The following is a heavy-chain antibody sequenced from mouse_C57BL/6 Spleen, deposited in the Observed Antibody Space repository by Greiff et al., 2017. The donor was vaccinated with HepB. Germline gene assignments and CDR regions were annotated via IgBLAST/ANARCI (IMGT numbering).Heavy chain of an antibody. J-gene: IGHJ4*01. Sequence: QVQLQQSGAELVKPGASVKMSCKASGYTFTSYWITWVKQRPGQGLEWIGDIYPGSGSTNYNEKFKSKATLTVDTSSSTAYMQLSSLTSEDSAVYYCARFYSNYEAMDYWGQGTSVTVSS. CDR2: IYPGSGST. D-gene: IGHD2-5*01. CDR1: GYTFTSYW. V-gene: IGHV1-55*01. CDR3: ARFYSNYEAMDY.